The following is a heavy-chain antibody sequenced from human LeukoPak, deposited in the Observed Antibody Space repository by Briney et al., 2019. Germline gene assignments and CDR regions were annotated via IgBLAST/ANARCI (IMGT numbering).Heavy chain of an antibody. J-gene: IGHJ4*02. CDR3: AKPVGGFGELLGYFDY. Sequence: PGGSLRLSCAASGYTFSSYGMHWVRQAPGKGLEWVAFIRYDGSNKYYADSVKGRFTISRDNSKNTLYLQMNSLRAEDTAVYYCAKPVGGFGELLGYFDYWGQGTLVTVSS. CDR1: GYTFSSYG. CDR2: IRYDGSNK. D-gene: IGHD3-10*01. V-gene: IGHV3-30*02.